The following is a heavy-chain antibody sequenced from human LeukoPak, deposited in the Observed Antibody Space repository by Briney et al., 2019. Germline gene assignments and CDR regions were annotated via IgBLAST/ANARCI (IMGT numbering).Heavy chain of an antibody. CDR1: GGSFSGYY. D-gene: IGHD6-6*01. Sequence: PSETLSLTCAVYGGSFSGYYWSWIRQPPGKGLEWIGEINHSGSTNYNPSLKSRVTISVDTSKNQFSLKLSSVTAADTAVYYCARELSPYYFDYWGQGTLVTVSS. CDR3: ARELSPYYFDY. J-gene: IGHJ4*02. V-gene: IGHV4-34*01. CDR2: INHSGST.